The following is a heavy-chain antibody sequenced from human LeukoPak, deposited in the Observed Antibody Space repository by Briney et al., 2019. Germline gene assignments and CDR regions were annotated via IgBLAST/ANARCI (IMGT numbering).Heavy chain of an antibody. CDR2: INSDGGST. J-gene: IGHJ6*02. Sequence: GGSLRLSCAASGFTSSTYWMHWVRQAPGKGLVWVSRINSDGGSTTYADSVKGRFTISRDNAKNMLYLQMNSLRAEDTAVYYCARDRFFGMDVWGQGTTVTVSS. V-gene: IGHV3-74*01. CDR3: ARDRFFGMDV. CDR1: GFTSSTYW.